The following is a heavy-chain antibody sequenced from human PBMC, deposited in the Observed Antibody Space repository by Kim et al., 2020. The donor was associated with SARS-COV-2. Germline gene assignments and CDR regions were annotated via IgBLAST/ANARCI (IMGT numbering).Heavy chain of an antibody. CDR1: GFTVSSNY. J-gene: IGHJ6*02. D-gene: IGHD6-13*01. CDR2: IYSGGST. CDR3: ARECCSSSWYDYYYYGMDV. Sequence: GGSLRLSCAASGFTVSSNYMSWVRQAPGKGLEWVSVIYSGGSTYYADSVKGRFTISRDNSKNTLYLQMNSLRAEDTAVYYCARECCSSSWYDYYYYGMDVWGQGTTVTVSS. V-gene: IGHV3-53*01.